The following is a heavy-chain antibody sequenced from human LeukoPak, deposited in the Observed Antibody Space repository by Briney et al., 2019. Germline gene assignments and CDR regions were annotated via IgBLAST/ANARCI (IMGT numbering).Heavy chain of an antibody. CDR1: GFTFSSFE. D-gene: IGHD6-19*01. V-gene: IGHV3-48*03. J-gene: IGHJ1*01. CDR2: INNGGSTM. Sequence: GGTLRLSCAASGFTFSSFEMDRVRQAPGKGLEWVSYINNGGSTMYYADSVKGRFTISRDNAKNSLYLQMNSLRAEDTAVYYCARGEAVAAAEIFQHWGQGTLVTVSS. CDR3: ARGEAVAAAEIFQH.